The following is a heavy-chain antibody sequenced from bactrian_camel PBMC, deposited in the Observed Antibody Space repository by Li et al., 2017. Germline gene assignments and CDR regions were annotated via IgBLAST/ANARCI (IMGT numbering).Heavy chain of an antibody. V-gene: IGHV3S10*01. CDR2: YDPDGRA. Sequence: VQLVESGGGSVQAGGSRRLTCTASGYTYCTYDLSWYRQAPGKEREFVSSYDPDGRARYADSVKGRFTISLDNAGHTVYLQMNSLKPEDTAMYYCTKDRSYGTRNWAQSTRGQGTQVTVS. D-gene: IGHD3*01. CDR3: TKDRSYGTRNWAQST. J-gene: IGHJ4*01. CDR1: GYTYCTYD.